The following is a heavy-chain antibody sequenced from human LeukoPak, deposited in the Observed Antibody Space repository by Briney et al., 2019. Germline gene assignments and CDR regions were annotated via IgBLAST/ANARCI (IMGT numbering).Heavy chain of an antibody. Sequence: GASVKVSCRASGYTFTGYYMHWVRQAPGQGLEWMGRINPNSGGTNYAQKFQGRVTMTRDTSISTAYMELSRLRSDDTAVYYCARGSGYSYGGFDPWGRGTLVTVSS. CDR1: GYTFTGYY. V-gene: IGHV1-2*06. CDR3: ARGSGYSYGGFDP. D-gene: IGHD5-18*01. CDR2: INPNSGGT. J-gene: IGHJ5*02.